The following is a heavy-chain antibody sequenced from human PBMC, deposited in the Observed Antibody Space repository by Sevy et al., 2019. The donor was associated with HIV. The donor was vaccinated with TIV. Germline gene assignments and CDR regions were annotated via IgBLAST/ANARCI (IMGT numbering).Heavy chain of an antibody. V-gene: IGHV3-11*06. D-gene: IGHD3-3*01. CDR1: GFTFSDYY. Sequence: GGSLRLSCAASGFTFSDYYMSWIRQAPGKGLEWVSYISSSSSYTNYADSVKGRFTISRDNAKNSLYLQMNSLRAEDTAVYYCARDREDGDFWSGHRDYWGQGTLVTVSS. CDR2: ISSSSSYT. J-gene: IGHJ4*02. CDR3: ARDREDGDFWSGHRDY.